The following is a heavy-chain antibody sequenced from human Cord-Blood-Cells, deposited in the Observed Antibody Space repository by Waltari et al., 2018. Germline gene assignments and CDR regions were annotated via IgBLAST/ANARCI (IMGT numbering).Heavy chain of an antibody. D-gene: IGHD6-13*01. CDR3: ARVNSSSWYFDY. Sequence: QVQLQQWGAGLLKPSETLSLTCAVYGGSFSGYYWSWIRQPPGKGLEWSGEINHSGSTNYDPSLKSRVTISVDTAKDQFSLKLSSVTAADTAVYYCARVNSSSWYFDYWGQGTLVTVSS. V-gene: IGHV4-34*01. CDR2: INHSGST. CDR1: GGSFSGYY. J-gene: IGHJ4*02.